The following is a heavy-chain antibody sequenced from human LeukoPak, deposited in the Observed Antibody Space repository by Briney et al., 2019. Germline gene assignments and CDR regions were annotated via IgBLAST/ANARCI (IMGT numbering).Heavy chain of an antibody. CDR2: IIPIFGTA. J-gene: IGHJ4*02. V-gene: IGHV1-69*13. CDR3: ARVENSGSSEQFDY. Sequence: GASVKVSCKASGGTFSSYAISWVRQAPGQGLEWMGGIIPIFGTANYAQKFQGRVTITADESTSTAYMELSSLRSEDTAVYYCARVENSGSSEQFDYWGQGTLVTVSS. D-gene: IGHD1-26*01. CDR1: GGTFSSYA.